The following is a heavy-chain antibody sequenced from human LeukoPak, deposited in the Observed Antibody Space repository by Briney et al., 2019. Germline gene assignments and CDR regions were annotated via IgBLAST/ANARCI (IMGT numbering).Heavy chain of an antibody. CDR2: ISSSSSYI. Sequence: GGSLRLSCAASGFTFSSYSMNWVRQAPGKGLEWVSSISSSSSYIYYADSVKGRFTISRDNAKNSLYLQMNSLRAEDTAVYYCARDSSRYRDAFDIWGQGTMVTVSS. D-gene: IGHD2-15*01. CDR1: GFTFSSYS. CDR3: ARDSSRYRDAFDI. J-gene: IGHJ3*02. V-gene: IGHV3-21*01.